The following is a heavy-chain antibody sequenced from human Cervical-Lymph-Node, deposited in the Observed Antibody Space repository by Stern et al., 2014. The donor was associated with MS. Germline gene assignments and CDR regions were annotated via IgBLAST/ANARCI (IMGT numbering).Heavy chain of an antibody. Sequence: VQLVQSGGGLVQPGGSLRLSCTASGVSVSASYMTWVRQAPGKGLEWVALIYSSNNVNYGDSVKGRVTIARDRSKNTVHLQMNSLRVEDTGVYYCTIEMAARRFDPWGQGTRVAVSS. V-gene: IGHV3-66*01. J-gene: IGHJ5*02. CDR2: IYSSNNV. CDR3: TIEMAARRFDP. CDR1: GVSVSASY. D-gene: IGHD6-6*01.